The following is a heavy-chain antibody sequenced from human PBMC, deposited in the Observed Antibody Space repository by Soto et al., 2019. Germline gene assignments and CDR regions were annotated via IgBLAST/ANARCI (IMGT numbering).Heavy chain of an antibody. CDR1: VYSFTRYW. V-gene: IGHV5-51*01. Sequence: EVQLVQSGAEVKKPGESLKIPCKGSVYSFTRYWLGWVRHMRGKRLEWMGIIYPGDSDTRYSPSFQGQVTISADKSISTAYLQWSSLKASDTAMYYCARHFRDPFGFDPWGQGTLVTVSS. J-gene: IGHJ5*02. CDR2: IYPGDSDT. CDR3: ARHFRDPFGFDP.